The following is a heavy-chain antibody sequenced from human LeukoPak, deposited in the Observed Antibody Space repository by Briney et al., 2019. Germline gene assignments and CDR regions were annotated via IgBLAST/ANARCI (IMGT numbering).Heavy chain of an antibody. CDR1: GGSISSSSYY. D-gene: IGHD2-15*01. CDR3: ARDVAAASWFDP. J-gene: IGHJ5*02. CDR2: IYYSGST. Sequence: SETLSLTCTVSGGSISSSSYYWGWIRQPPGKGLEWIGSIYYSGSTYYNPSLKSRVTISVDRSKNQFSLKLRSVTAADTAVYYCARDVAAASWFDPWGQGTLVTVSS. V-gene: IGHV4-39*07.